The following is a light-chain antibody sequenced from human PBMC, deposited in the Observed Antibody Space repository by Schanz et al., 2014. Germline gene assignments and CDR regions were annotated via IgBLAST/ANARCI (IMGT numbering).Light chain of an antibody. J-gene: IGLJ3*02. CDR3: CSYAGKYTWV. Sequence: QSALTQPPSASGSPGQSVTISCTGTRRDVGDYNFVSWYQQHPGKAPKLIIYEVDKRPSGVPARFSGSKSVNTASLTISGLQAEDEADYYCCSYAGKYTWVFGGGTKLTVL. V-gene: IGLV2-8*01. CDR1: RRDVGDYNF. CDR2: EVD.